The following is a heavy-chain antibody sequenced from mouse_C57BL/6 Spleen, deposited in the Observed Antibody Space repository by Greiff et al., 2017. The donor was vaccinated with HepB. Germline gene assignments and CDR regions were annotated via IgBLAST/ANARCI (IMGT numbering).Heavy chain of an antibody. J-gene: IGHJ1*03. CDR2: ISDGGSYT. D-gene: IGHD1-1*01. Sequence: EVQLVESGGGLVKPVGSLKLSCAASGFTFSSYAMSWVRQTPEKRLEWVATISDGGSYTYYPDNVKGRFTISRDNAKNNLYLQMSHLKSEDTAIYYCARPITTVEYFDVWGTGTTATVSS. V-gene: IGHV5-4*01. CDR1: GFTFSSYA. CDR3: ARPITTVEYFDV.